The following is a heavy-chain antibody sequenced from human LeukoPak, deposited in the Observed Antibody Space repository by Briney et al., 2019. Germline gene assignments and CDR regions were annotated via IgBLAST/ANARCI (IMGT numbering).Heavy chain of an antibody. Sequence: PSQTLSLTCTVSGGSISSGGYYWSWIRQHPGKGLEWIGYIYYSGSTYYNPSLKSRVTISVDTSKNQSSLKLSSVTAADTAVYYCTRGGLYYYDSSGYYVFDYWGQGTLVTVSS. J-gene: IGHJ4*02. D-gene: IGHD3-22*01. CDR1: GGSISSGGYY. CDR2: IYYSGST. V-gene: IGHV4-31*03. CDR3: TRGGLYYYDSSGYYVFDY.